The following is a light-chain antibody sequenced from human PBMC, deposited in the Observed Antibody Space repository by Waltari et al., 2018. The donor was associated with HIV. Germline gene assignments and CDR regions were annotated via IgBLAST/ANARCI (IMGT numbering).Light chain of an antibody. CDR2: SND. CDR3: ATWDDALSGPV. J-gene: IGLJ3*02. Sequence: QSVLTQPPSASGTPGQRVIISCSGNRSNIGSNTVNWYQQFSGAAPTLLINSNDQRPSAVPDRFSGAKSGSAASLAISGLKSEDEADYHCATWDDALSGPVFGAGTKLTV. CDR1: RSNIGSNT. V-gene: IGLV1-44*01.